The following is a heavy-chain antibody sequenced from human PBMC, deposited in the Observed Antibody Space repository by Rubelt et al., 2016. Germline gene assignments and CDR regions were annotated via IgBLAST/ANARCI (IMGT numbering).Heavy chain of an antibody. Sequence: WMGWISAYNGNTNYAQKLQGRVTMTTDTSTSTAYMELRSLRSDDTAVYYCARKKQWLGGYYFDYWGQGTLVTVSS. D-gene: IGHD6-19*01. CDR2: ISAYNGNT. CDR3: ARKKQWLGGYYFDY. J-gene: IGHJ4*02. V-gene: IGHV1-18*01.